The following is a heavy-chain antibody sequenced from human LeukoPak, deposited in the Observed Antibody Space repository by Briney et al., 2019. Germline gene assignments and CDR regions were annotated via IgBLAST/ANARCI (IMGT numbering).Heavy chain of an antibody. CDR2: ISWSSGII. CDR1: GFTFDDHG. D-gene: IGHD2-8*02. J-gene: IGHJ6*03. Sequence: GGSLRLSCAASGFTFDDHGMHWVRQAPGKGLEWVSGISWSSGIIGYADSVKGRFTISRDNADNSLYLEMTNLRVEDTAVYFCASRYCTGVNCFAASYMCMDVWGKGTTVTVSS. CDR3: ASRYCTGVNCFAASYMCMDV. V-gene: IGHV3-9*01.